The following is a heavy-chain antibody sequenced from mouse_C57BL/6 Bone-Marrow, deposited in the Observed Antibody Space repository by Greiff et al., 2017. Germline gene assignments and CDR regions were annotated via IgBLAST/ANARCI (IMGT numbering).Heavy chain of an antibody. CDR2: IDPSDSYT. Sequence: QVQLQQPGAELVRPGTSVKLSCKASGYTFTSYWMHWVKQRPGQGLEWIGVIDPSDSYTNYNQKFKGKATLTVDTSSSTADMQLSSLTSADSAVYYCARGDGSSPRWYFDVWGTGTTVTVSS. CDR1: GYTFTSYW. D-gene: IGHD1-1*01. V-gene: IGHV1-59*01. J-gene: IGHJ1*03. CDR3: ARGDGSSPRWYFDV.